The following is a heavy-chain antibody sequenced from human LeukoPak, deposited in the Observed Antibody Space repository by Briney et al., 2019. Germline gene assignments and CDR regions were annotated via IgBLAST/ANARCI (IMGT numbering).Heavy chain of an antibody. Sequence: GGSLRLSCAASGFTFSSYGTHWVRQAPGKGLEWVAFIRYDGSNKYYADSVKGRFTISRDNSKNTLYLQMNSLRAEDTAVYYCANKRSGSTKYYFDYWGQGTLVTVSS. CDR3: ANKRSGSTKYYFDY. J-gene: IGHJ4*02. D-gene: IGHD2-2*01. V-gene: IGHV3-30*02. CDR1: GFTFSSYG. CDR2: IRYDGSNK.